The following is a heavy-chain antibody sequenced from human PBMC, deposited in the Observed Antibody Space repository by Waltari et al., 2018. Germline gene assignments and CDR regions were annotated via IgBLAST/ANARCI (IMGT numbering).Heavy chain of an antibody. CDR1: GYSISSGYS. CDR3: ARHRESSGWRKYAFDI. V-gene: IGHV4-38-2*01. CDR2: IYHSGST. J-gene: IGHJ3*02. D-gene: IGHD6-19*01. Sequence: QVQLQESGPGLVKPSETLSLTCAVSGYSISSGYSWCCIRQPPGKGLEWIGSIYHSGSTYYNPSLKSRVTISVDTSKNQFSLKLSSVTAADTAVYYCARHRESSGWRKYAFDIWGQGTMVTVSS.